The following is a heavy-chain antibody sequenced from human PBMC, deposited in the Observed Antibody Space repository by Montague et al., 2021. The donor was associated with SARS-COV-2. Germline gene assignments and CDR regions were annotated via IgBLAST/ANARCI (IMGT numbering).Heavy chain of an antibody. CDR2: ISSSGSTI. CDR3: ARDQLKAQWPYYYYYMDV. Sequence: SLRLSCAASGFTFSSYEMNWVRQAPGQGLEWVSYISSSGSTIYYADSVKGRFTISRDNAKNSLYLQMNSLRAEDTAVYYCARDQLKAQWPYYYYYMDVWGKGTTVTVSS. J-gene: IGHJ6*03. V-gene: IGHV3-48*03. CDR1: GFTFSSYE. D-gene: IGHD2-8*01.